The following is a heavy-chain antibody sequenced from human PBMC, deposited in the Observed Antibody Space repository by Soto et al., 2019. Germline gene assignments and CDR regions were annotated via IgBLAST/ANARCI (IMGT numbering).Heavy chain of an antibody. D-gene: IGHD2-21*02. J-gene: IGHJ3*02. CDR3: ARLAPRDGDPKTVRAFDI. CDR2: INHSGST. CDR1: GGSFSGYY. V-gene: IGHV4-34*01. Sequence: SETLSLTCAVYGGSFSGYYWSWIRQPPGKGLEWIGEINHSGSTNYNPSLKSRVTISVDTSKNQFSLKLSSVTAADTAVYYCARLAPRDGDPKTVRAFDIWGQGTMVTVS.